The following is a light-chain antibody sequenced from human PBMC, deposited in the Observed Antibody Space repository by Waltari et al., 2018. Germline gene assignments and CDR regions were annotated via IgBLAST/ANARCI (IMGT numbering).Light chain of an antibody. CDR1: QSLLYSSNNQNY. CDR3: QQYNNWPGT. V-gene: IGKV4-1*01. CDR2: WAS. J-gene: IGKJ1*01. Sequence: DIALTQSPDSLAVSLGERATINCKSSQSLLYSSNNQNYLAWYQQKPGQPPRLLIYWASLRESGVPDRFSGSGSGTEFTLTINSMQSEDIAVYYCQQYNNWPGTFGQGTKVEIK.